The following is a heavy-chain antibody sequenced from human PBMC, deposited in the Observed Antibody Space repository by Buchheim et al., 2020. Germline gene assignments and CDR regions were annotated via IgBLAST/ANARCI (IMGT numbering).Heavy chain of an antibody. J-gene: IGHJ4*02. V-gene: IGHV4-4*02. D-gene: IGHD3-16*01. Sequence: QVQLQESGPGLVKPSGTLSLTCAVSNDSISSNNWWNWVRQPPGKGLEWIGEIYHSGSPNYNPSLKSRVTISLDKSKNQFSPKLTSVTAADTAVYYCARLPILSASIGFDSWGQGTL. CDR1: NDSISSNNW. CDR2: IYHSGSP. CDR3: ARLPILSASIGFDS.